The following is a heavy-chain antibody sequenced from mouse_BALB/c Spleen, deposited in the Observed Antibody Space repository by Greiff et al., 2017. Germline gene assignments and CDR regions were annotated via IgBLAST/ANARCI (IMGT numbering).Heavy chain of an antibody. D-gene: IGHD4-1*01. CDR3: ARHDLTLAGTDWYFDV. CDR1: GFTFSSYG. V-gene: IGHV5-6*01. Sequence: EVKLMESGGDLVKPGGSLKLSCAASGFTFSSYGMSWVRQTPDKRLEWVATISSGGSYTYYPDSVKGRFTISRDNAKNTLYLQMSSLKSEDTAMYYCARHDLTLAGTDWYFDVWGAGTTVTVSS. J-gene: IGHJ1*01. CDR2: ISSGGSYT.